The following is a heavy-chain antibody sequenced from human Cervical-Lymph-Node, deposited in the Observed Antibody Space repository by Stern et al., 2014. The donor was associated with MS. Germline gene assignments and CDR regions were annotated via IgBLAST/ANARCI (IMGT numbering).Heavy chain of an antibody. J-gene: IGHJ6*02. Sequence: QLVQSGGGLVQPGGSLRLSCAASGFTFRTYSMNWVRQAPGKGLEWVSYISSSSSTINYEDSVKGRFTISRDNAKNSLYLQMNSLRDEDTAVYYCARDLKYYDFWSSYFVPYGMDVWGQGTTVTVSS. CDR1: GFTFRTYS. CDR3: ARDLKYYDFWSSYFVPYGMDV. D-gene: IGHD3-3*01. V-gene: IGHV3-48*02. CDR2: ISSSSSTI.